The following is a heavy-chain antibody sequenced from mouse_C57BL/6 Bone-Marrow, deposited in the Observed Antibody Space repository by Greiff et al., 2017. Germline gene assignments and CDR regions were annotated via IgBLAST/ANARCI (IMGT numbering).Heavy chain of an antibody. CDR3: ARDGDYYGSSEGYFDV. V-gene: IGHV1-69*01. J-gene: IGHJ1*03. Sequence: QVQLQQPGAELVMPGASVKLSCKASGYTFTSYWMHWVKQRPGQGLEWIGEIDPSDSYTNYNQKFKGKSTLTVDKSYSTAYMQLSSLTSEDSAGYYCARDGDYYGSSEGYFDVWGTGTTVTVSS. CDR2: IDPSDSYT. D-gene: IGHD1-1*01. CDR1: GYTFTSYW.